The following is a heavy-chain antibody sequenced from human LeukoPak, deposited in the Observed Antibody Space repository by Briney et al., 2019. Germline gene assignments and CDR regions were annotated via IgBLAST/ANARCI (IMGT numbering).Heavy chain of an antibody. J-gene: IGHJ4*02. D-gene: IGHD3-22*01. Sequence: SVKVSCKASGGTFSSYAISWVRQAPGQGLGWMGRIIPIFGTANYAQKFQGRVTITTDESTSTAYMELSSLRSEDTAVYYCARDRHYYDSSAIDYWGQGTLVTVSS. CDR3: ARDRHYYDSSAIDY. CDR1: GGTFSSYA. CDR2: IIPIFGTA. V-gene: IGHV1-69*05.